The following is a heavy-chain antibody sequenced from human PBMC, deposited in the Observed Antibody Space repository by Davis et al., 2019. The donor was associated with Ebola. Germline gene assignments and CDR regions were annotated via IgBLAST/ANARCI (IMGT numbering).Heavy chain of an antibody. V-gene: IGHV3-30*02. CDR1: GFTFSSYA. CDR3: AIGDKYYYYYYGMDV. CDR2: IQQDGSEK. Sequence: GGSLRLSCAVSGFTFSSYAMHWVRHAPGTGLEWVANIQQDGSEKYYADSVKGRFTISRYNSKNTLYLQMNSLIAEDTAVYYCAIGDKYYYYYYGMDVWGQGTTVTVSS. J-gene: IGHJ6*02.